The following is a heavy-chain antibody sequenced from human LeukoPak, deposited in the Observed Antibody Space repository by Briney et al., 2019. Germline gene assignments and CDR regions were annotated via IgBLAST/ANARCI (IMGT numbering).Heavy chain of an antibody. CDR2: ISYDESNK. J-gene: IGHJ4*02. CDR3: AKDRGSGSYPSPLFDY. V-gene: IGHV3-30*18. CDR1: GFIFSSYG. Sequence: PGGSLRLSCAVSGFIFSSYGMHWVRQAPGKGLEWVAAISYDESNKYYAESVKGRFTISRDNYKNTLYLQMNSLRAEDTAVYYCAKDRGSGSYPSPLFDYWGLGTLVTVSS. D-gene: IGHD3-10*01.